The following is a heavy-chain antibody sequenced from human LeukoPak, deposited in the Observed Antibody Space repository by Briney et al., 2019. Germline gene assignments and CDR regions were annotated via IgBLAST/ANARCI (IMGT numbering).Heavy chain of an antibody. CDR2: ITSTSSYI. V-gene: IGHV3-21*01. CDR1: GFTFSTYN. D-gene: IGHD1-26*01. CDR3: ARDPYSGSYGDYYYYYMDV. Sequence: PGGSLRLSCAASGFTFSTYNMNWVRQAPGKGLEWVSSITSTSSYIYYAGSVKGRFTISRDNAKSSLYLQMNSLRDEDTAVYYCARDPYSGSYGDYYYYYMDVWGKGTTVTISS. J-gene: IGHJ6*03.